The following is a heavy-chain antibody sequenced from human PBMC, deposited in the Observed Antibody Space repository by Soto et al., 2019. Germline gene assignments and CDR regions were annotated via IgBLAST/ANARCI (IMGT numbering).Heavy chain of an antibody. Sequence: TLSLTCTVSGGSISSSSYYWGWIRQPPGKGLEWIGSIYYSGSTYYNPSLKSRVTISVDTSKNQFSLKLSSVTAADTAVYYCARLDIVVVVAATYDWFDPWGQGTLVTVSS. V-gene: IGHV4-39*01. CDR3: ARLDIVVVVAATYDWFDP. CDR1: GGSISSSSYY. D-gene: IGHD2-15*01. J-gene: IGHJ5*02. CDR2: IYYSGST.